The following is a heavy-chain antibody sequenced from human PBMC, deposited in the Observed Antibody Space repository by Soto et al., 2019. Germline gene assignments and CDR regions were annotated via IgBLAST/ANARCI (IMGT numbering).Heavy chain of an antibody. CDR3: VRGNLGHRFDP. Sequence: QGHLAESGGGVVQPGKSLRLACVASGFRVNNHGMHWVRQAPGKGLEWVAVIWHDGSIQKYSESAKGRFTISRDNSKNTVYLQIDSLRVEDTAVYFCVRGNLGHRFDPWGQGTLVTVSS. CDR1: GFRVNNHG. CDR2: IWHDGSIQ. V-gene: IGHV3-33*01. J-gene: IGHJ5*02.